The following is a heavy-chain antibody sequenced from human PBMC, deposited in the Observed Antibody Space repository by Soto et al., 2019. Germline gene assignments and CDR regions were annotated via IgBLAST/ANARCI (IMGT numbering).Heavy chain of an antibody. Sequence: PGGSLRLSCAASGFTFGSYEMNWVRQAPGKGLEWVSYISSSGSTIYYADSVEGRFTISRDNAKNSLYLQMNSLRAEDTAVYYCARDLELRYFDWVGMDVWGQGTTVTVSS. D-gene: IGHD3-9*01. J-gene: IGHJ6*02. CDR1: GFTFGSYE. CDR3: ARDLELRYFDWVGMDV. V-gene: IGHV3-48*03. CDR2: ISSSGSTI.